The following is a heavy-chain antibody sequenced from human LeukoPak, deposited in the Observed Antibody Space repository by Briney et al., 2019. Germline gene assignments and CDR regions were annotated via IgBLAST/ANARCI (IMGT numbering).Heavy chain of an antibody. Sequence: GESLKISCXGSGYNSTSYWIGWVRQMPGKGLEWMRIIYPGDSDTRYGPSFQGQVTISADKSISTAYLQWSSLKASDTAMYYSARRGSSSWYSTHAFDIWGQGTMVTVSS. J-gene: IGHJ3*02. CDR2: IYPGDSDT. CDR1: GYNSTSYW. V-gene: IGHV5-51*01. CDR3: ARRGSSSWYSTHAFDI. D-gene: IGHD6-13*01.